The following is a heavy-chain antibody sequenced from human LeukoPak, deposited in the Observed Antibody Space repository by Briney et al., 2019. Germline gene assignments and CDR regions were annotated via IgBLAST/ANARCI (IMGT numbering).Heavy chain of an antibody. V-gene: IGHV3-13*04. CDR1: GFTFSSYD. J-gene: IGHJ4*02. CDR3: ARGNILTGYEY. CDR2: IGFAGDT. D-gene: IGHD3-9*01. Sequence: GGSLRLSCAASGFTFSSYDMHWVRQATGKGLEWVSAIGFAGDTYYAGSVKGRFTISRENARNSLYLQMNSLRAGDTAVYYCARGNILTGYEYWGQGTLVTVSP.